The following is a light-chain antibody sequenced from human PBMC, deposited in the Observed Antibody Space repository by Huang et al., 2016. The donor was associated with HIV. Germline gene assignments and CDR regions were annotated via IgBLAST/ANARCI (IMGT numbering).Light chain of an antibody. CDR1: ESLVYSDGNTY. Sequence: DVVMTQSPLSLPVTLGQPASISCRSSESLVYSDGNTYLNWFQQRPGQSPRRLIYKVSIRDSGVPDRFSGSGSGTNFTLKISRVEAEDVGIYYGMQGSHWPPTFGPGTKVDFK. J-gene: IGKJ3*01. V-gene: IGKV2-30*01. CDR3: MQGSHWPPT. CDR2: KVS.